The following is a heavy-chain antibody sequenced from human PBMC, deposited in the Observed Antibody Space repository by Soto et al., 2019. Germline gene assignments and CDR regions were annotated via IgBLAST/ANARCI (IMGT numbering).Heavy chain of an antibody. CDR1: GFTFGDYA. Sequence: SXXLSCTSSGFTFGDYAMSCFRQAPVKGLEWLGVIRSKAYGGTTEYAASLKGRFTISRDDSKSIAYLQMNSLKTEDTAVYYCTRDKTMYYDFWSGYYPGGYFDHWGQGTLVTVSS. CDR2: IRSKAYGGTT. CDR3: TRDKTMYYDFWSGYYPGGYFDH. V-gene: IGHV3-49*03. J-gene: IGHJ4*02. D-gene: IGHD3-3*01.